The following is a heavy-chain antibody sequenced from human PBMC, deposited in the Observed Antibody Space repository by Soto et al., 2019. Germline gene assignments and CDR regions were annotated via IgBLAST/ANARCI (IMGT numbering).Heavy chain of an antibody. CDR2: IYHSGSI. J-gene: IGHJ5*02. D-gene: IGHD4-17*01. Sequence: SETLSLTCAVSGGSISSSNWWSWVRQPPGKGLEWIGEIYHSGSINYNPSLKSRVTISVDTSKNQFSLKLYSVTTADTAMYYCARLPWADYGGIFDPWGQGTLVTVSS. CDR3: ARLPWADYGGIFDP. V-gene: IGHV4-4*02. CDR1: GGSISSSNW.